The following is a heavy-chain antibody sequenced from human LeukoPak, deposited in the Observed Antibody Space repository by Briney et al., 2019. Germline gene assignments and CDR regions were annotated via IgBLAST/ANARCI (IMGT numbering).Heavy chain of an antibody. J-gene: IGHJ6*02. CDR1: GSTFGDHA. Sequence: GGSLRLSCTGSGSTFGDHAMSWVRQALGKGLEWVGFIRSKAYGGTTEYAASVQGRFTISRDDSKSIAYLQMNSLKTEDTAFYFCARGPILLWIHNGMDVWGQGTTVTVSS. CDR2: IRSKAYGGTT. V-gene: IGHV3-49*04. CDR3: ARGPILLWIHNGMDV. D-gene: IGHD5-18*01.